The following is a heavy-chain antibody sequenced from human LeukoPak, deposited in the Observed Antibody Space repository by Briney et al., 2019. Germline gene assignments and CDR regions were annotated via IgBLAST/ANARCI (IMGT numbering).Heavy chain of an antibody. D-gene: IGHD3-3*01. V-gene: IGHV4-59*08. J-gene: IGHJ5*02. CDR2: IYYSGNT. CDR1: GGSISSYY. CDR3: ARRITIFGVAPPGSWFDP. Sequence: PSETLSLTCTVSGGSISSYYWSWIRQPPGKGLEFIGYIYYSGNTNYNPSLKSRVTISVDTSKNQFSLKLSSVTAADTAVYYCARRITIFGVAPPGSWFDPWGQGTLVTVSS.